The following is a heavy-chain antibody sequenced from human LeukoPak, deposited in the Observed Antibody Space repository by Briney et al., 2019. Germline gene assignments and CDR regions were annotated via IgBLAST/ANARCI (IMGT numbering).Heavy chain of an antibody. J-gene: IGHJ4*02. D-gene: IGHD3-16*01. CDR2: IKEDGSEK. CDR1: GVTLNKYL. CDR3: ARDVWLPDY. V-gene: IGHV3-7*01. Sequence: PGGAPRLSRAASGVTLNKYLMVWVPQIPGKGPQWVANIKEDGSEKNYVDSVKGRFTISRDNAKNSLYLQMNGLRVEDAAVYYCARDVWLPDYWGQGTLVTVTS.